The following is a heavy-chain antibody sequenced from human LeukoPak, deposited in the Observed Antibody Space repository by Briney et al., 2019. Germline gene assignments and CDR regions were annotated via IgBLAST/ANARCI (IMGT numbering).Heavy chain of an antibody. V-gene: IGHV5-51*01. D-gene: IGHD5-18*01. CDR3: ARQTAMGRSGDY. Sequence: GESLKISCKASGYSFTSYWIGWGRQIPGEGLEWAVIIDPSYSETRYTPPFQGQVTISVAKSLTTADLQWNRLKASDTAMYYCARQTAMGRSGDYWGQGTLVTVSS. CDR1: GYSFTSYW. CDR2: IDPSYSET. J-gene: IGHJ4*02.